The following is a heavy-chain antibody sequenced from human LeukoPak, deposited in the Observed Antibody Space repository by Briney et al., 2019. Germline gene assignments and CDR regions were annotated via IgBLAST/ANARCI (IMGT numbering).Heavy chain of an antibody. CDR3: TRDPDTSSKVDY. J-gene: IGHJ4*02. V-gene: IGHV3-11*01. CDR2: ISSSGSPL. D-gene: IGHD6-6*01. CDR1: GFTFSDYY. Sequence: GGSLRLSCATSGFTFSDYYMSWIRHAPGKGLEWVSYISSSGSPLYYADSVKGRFTISRDNANSSVFLQMNSLRAEDTAVYYCTRDPDTSSKVDYWGQGALVTVSS.